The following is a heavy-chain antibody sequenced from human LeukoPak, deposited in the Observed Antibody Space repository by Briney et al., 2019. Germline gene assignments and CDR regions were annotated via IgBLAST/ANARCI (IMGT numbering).Heavy chain of an antibody. CDR3: AKAPVTTCSGAYCYPFDY. CDR1: GFTLSSYA. D-gene: IGHD2-15*01. J-gene: IGHJ4*02. CDR2: ISVSGNT. V-gene: IGHV3-23*01. Sequence: GGSLRLSCAASGFTLSSYAMSWVRQGPGKGLEWVSAISVSGNTYHADSVKGRFTISRDSYRNTLYLQMNSLRAEDAAVYYCAKAPVTTCSGAYCYPFDYWGQGTLVTVSS.